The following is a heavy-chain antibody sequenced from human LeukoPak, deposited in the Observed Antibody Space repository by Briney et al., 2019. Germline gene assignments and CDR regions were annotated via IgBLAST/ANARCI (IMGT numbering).Heavy chain of an antibody. CDR2: IKQDGSEK. Sequence: PGGSLRLSCAASEFTFSSYCMSWVRQAPGKGLEWVANIKQDGSEKYYVDSVKGRFTISRDNAKQSFYLQMTSLRAEDTAVYYCARDNDPYFDYWGQGTLVTVSS. CDR1: EFTFSSYC. J-gene: IGHJ4*02. CDR3: ARDNDPYFDY. D-gene: IGHD1-1*01. V-gene: IGHV3-7*04.